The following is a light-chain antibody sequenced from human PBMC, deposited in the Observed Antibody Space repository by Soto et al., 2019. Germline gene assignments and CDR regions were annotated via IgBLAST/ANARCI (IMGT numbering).Light chain of an antibody. CDR2: DNN. V-gene: IGLV1-51*01. CDR3: GTWDTSLSAAV. Sequence: QSALTQSPSVSAAPGQKVTISCSGSSSSIGNNLVSWYQQLPGTAPKLLIYDNNKRPSGIPDRFSGSKSGTSATLGITGLQTGDEADYYCGTWDTSLSAAVFGGGTKVTVL. CDR1: SSSIGNNL. J-gene: IGLJ3*02.